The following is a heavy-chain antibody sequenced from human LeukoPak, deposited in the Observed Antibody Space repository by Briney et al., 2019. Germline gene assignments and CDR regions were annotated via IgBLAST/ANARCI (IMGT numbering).Heavy chain of an antibody. V-gene: IGHV3-48*03. Sequence: GGSLRLSCAASGFTFSSYEMNWVRQAPGKGLEWVSYISSSGSTIYYADSVKGRFTISRDNAKNSLYMQMNSLRAEDTAVYYCAELGITMIGGVCGKGTPVTISS. CDR3: AELGITMIGGV. J-gene: IGHJ6*04. D-gene: IGHD3-10*02. CDR2: ISSSGSTI. CDR1: GFTFSSYE.